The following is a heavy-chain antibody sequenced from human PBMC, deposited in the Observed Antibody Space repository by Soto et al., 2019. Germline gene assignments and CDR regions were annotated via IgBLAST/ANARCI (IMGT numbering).Heavy chain of an antibody. V-gene: IGHV4-59*01. CDR1: CGSISSYY. J-gene: IGHJ6*02. CDR3: ARDGYSSSSYYYYYGMDV. CDR2: IYYSGST. Sequence: SDTLSLTCTVSCGSISSYYWSWIRQPPGKGLEWIGYIYYSGSTNYNPSLKSRVTISVDTSKNQFSLKLSSVTAADTAVYYCARDGYSSSSYYYYYGMDVWGQGTTVTVSS. D-gene: IGHD6-13*01.